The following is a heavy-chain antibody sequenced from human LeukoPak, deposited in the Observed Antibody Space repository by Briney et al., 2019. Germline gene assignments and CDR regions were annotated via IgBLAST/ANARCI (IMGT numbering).Heavy chain of an antibody. Sequence: GGSLRLSCAASEFTFGNYWMSWVRQVPGKGPEWVANIRQDGNEFYYVDSVKGRFTISRDNAKNSLYLQMNSLRVEDTAVYYCARDKVSGATLLDYWGQGTLVTVSS. CDR1: EFTFGNYW. CDR3: ARDKVSGATLLDY. CDR2: IRQDGNEF. J-gene: IGHJ4*02. V-gene: IGHV3-7*01. D-gene: IGHD1-26*01.